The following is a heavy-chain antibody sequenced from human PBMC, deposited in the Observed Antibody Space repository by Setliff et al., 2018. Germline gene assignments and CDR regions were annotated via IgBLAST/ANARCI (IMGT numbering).Heavy chain of an antibody. D-gene: IGHD2-21*02. Sequence: SETLSLTCTVSGGSISDNNYYWGWIRQSPGKELEWSGGIYTSGSTNYNPSLKSRVTISVDTSKNQFSLKLSSVTAADTAVYYCARGGGYWSYFEFWGQGSPVTVSS. V-gene: IGHV4-61*05. J-gene: IGHJ4*02. CDR3: ARGGGYWSYFEF. CDR1: GGSISDNNYY. CDR2: IYTSGST.